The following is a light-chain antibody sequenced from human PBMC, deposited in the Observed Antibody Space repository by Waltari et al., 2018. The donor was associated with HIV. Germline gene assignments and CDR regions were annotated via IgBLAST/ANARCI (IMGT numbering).Light chain of an antibody. CDR2: KAS. Sequence: DIQMTQSPSTLSASVGDRVTITCRASQSISTWLAWYQQKPGKAPKLLIYKASSLESGVPSRFSGSGSRTEFTLTISSLQPDDFATYYCQHYYTYSRTFGQGTKVEIK. CDR1: QSISTW. V-gene: IGKV1-5*03. J-gene: IGKJ1*01. CDR3: QHYYTYSRT.